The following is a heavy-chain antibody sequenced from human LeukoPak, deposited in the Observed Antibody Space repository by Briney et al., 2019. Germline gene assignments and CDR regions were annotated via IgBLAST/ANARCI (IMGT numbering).Heavy chain of an antibody. J-gene: IGHJ6*02. D-gene: IGHD5-12*01. CDR2: LYHSRST. CDR3: ARRNIVTTTYYGMDV. Sequence: SETLSLTCTVSGGSISSYYWSWIRQPPGEGLEWIGFLYHSRSTNYNPSLKSRATRSVYPSQNKFPLKLSFVTSADTAVYYCARRNIVTTTYYGMDVWGQGTTVTVSS. CDR1: GGSISSYY. V-gene: IGHV4-59*08.